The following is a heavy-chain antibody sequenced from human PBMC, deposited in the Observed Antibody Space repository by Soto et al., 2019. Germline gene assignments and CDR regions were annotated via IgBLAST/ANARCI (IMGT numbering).Heavy chain of an antibody. V-gene: IGHV1-18*04. J-gene: IGHJ6*01. CDR2: ISVYNGKT. Sequence: QVQLVQSGGEVKKPGASVKVSCQASGYTFTSYGISWVRQAPGQGLEWMGWISVYNGKTNYAQKFKGRVTMTIDTSTTTAYLEVRSLRFDDTAVYYCTRARYCSSPSCYNHYYYGMDIWGQGTTVTVSS. D-gene: IGHD2-2*02. CDR1: GYTFTSYG. CDR3: TRARYCSSPSCYNHYYYGMDI.